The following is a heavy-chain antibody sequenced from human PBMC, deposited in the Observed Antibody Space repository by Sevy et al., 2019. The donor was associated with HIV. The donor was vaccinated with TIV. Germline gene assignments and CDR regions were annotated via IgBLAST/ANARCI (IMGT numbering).Heavy chain of an antibody. J-gene: IGHJ4*02. CDR2: IWSDGAYQ. D-gene: IGHD3-22*01. V-gene: IGHV3-33*01. CDR1: GFTFSNCA. CDR3: ARGGYYYDNAAYYAFDS. Sequence: GGSLRLSCAAAGFTFSNCAMHWVRQAPGKGLEWVAIIWSDGAYQYHGDSVKGRFTISRDNSKNTLYLQMNNVRVEDTAVYYCARGGYYYDNAAYYAFDSWGQGTLVTVSS.